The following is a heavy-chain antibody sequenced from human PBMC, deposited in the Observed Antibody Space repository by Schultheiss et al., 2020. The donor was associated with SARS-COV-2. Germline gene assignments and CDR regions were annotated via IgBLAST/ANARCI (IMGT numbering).Heavy chain of an antibody. CDR1: GFSLSTSGVG. J-gene: IGHJ4*02. D-gene: IGHD6-13*01. Sequence: SGPTLVKPTQTLTLTCTFSGFSLSTSGVGVGWVRQPPGKALEWLALIYWDDDKRYSPSLKNRLTITKDTSKNQVVLTMTDMDPVDTATYYCAHRRGSWYGSYFDYWGQGTLVTVSS. V-gene: IGHV2-5*02. CDR2: IYWDDDK. CDR3: AHRRGSWYGSYFDY.